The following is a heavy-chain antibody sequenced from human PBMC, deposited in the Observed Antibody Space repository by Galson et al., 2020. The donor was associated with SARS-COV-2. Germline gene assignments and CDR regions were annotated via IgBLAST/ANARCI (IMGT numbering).Heavy chain of an antibody. CDR3: GQIEGMRGLLWCGDAGMDV. CDR2: IYWDDDK. Sequence: KMSAPTLVKPTQTLTLTCTFSGFSLSTSGVGVGWIRQPPGKALEWLALIYWDDDKSYSPSLTSRLTITKDTSKNQVVLTMTNMDPVDTATYYCGQIEGMRGLLWCGDAGMDVWGQGTTGTGSS. D-gene: IGHD3-10*01. V-gene: IGHV2-5*02. J-gene: IGHJ6*02. CDR1: GFSLSTSGVG.